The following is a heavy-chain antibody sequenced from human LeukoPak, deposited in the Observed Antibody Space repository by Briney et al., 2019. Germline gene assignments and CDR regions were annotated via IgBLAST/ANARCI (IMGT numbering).Heavy chain of an antibody. CDR2: IIPIFGTA. V-gene: IGHV1-69*05. J-gene: IGHJ4*02. CDR3: ASLRTYYDSSGYYYGPFDY. CDR1: GGTFSSYA. Sequence: VKVSCKASGGTFSSYAISWVRQASGQGLEWMGGIIPIFGTANYAQKFQGRVTITTDESTSTAYMELSSLRSEDTAVYYCASLRTYYDSSGYYYGPFDYWGQGTLVTVSS. D-gene: IGHD3-22*01.